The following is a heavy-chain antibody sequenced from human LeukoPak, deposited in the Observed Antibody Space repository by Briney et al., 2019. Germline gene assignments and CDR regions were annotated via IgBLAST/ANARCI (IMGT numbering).Heavy chain of an antibody. CDR1: GGSISSGTYS. D-gene: IGHD4-17*01. CDR3: ARDRPHHDYGDPYFDY. J-gene: IGHJ4*02. V-gene: IGHV4-30-2*01. CDR2: IYHSGGT. Sequence: PSETLSLTSGVSGGSISSGTYSWGWIRQPPGKDLEWIGHIYHSGGTYYNPSLKSRVTISVDTSKNQFSLKLSSVTAADTAVYYCARDRPHHDYGDPYFDYWGQGTLVTVSS.